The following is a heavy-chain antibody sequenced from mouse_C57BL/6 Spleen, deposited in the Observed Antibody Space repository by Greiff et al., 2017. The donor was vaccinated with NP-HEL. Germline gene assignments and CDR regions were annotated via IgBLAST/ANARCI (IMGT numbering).Heavy chain of an antibody. CDR2: INYDGSST. D-gene: IGHD2-5*01. CDR3: ARDRVYSNSYYAMDY. CDR1: GFTFSDYY. J-gene: IGHJ4*01. V-gene: IGHV5-16*01. Sequence: EVKVIESEGGLVQPGSSMKLSCTASGFTFSDYYMAWVRQVPEKGLEWVANINYDGSSTYYLDSLKSRFIISRDNAKNILYLQMSSLKSEDTATYYCARDRVYSNSYYAMDYWGQGTSVTVSS.